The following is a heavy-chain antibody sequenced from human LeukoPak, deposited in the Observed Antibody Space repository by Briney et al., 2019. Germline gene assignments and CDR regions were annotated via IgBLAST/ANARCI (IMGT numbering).Heavy chain of an antibody. J-gene: IGHJ5*02. CDR1: GFTFSSYG. CDR2: IRYDGSNK. CDR3: GKACSSPLPFDH. D-gene: IGHD6-13*01. Sequence: GGSLRLSCAASGFTFSSYGMHWVRQAPGKGLEWVAFIRYDGSNKYYADSVKGRFTISRDNSKNTLYLQMNSLRAEDTAGYYCGKACSSPLPFDHWGQGTLVTVSS. V-gene: IGHV3-30*02.